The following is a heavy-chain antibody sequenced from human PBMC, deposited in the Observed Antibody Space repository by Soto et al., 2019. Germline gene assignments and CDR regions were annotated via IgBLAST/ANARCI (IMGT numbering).Heavy chain of an antibody. J-gene: IGHJ3*02. CDR3: ARDDSFAFDI. CDR1: GFTVSSKY. D-gene: IGHD2-21*01. CDR2: IRGTT. Sequence: PGGSLRLSCAASGFTVSSKYMNWVRQAPGKGLEWVSYIRGTTHYADSVKGRFTISRDNARSSLYLQMNSLRADDTAVYYCARDDSFAFDIWGQGTMVTVSS. V-gene: IGHV3-48*01.